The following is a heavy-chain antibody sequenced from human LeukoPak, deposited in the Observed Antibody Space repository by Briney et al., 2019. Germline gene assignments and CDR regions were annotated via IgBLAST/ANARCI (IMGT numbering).Heavy chain of an antibody. CDR2: ISSSGSTI. CDR3: ARYYYDSSGYWDY. V-gene: IGHV3-48*04. CDR1: GFTFSRYS. D-gene: IGHD3-22*01. Sequence: GGSLRLSCAASGFTFSRYSMNWVRQAPGKGLEWVSYISSSGSTIYYADSVKGRFTISRDNAKNSLYLQMNSLRAEDTAVYYCARYYYDSSGYWDYWGQGTLVTVSS. J-gene: IGHJ4*02.